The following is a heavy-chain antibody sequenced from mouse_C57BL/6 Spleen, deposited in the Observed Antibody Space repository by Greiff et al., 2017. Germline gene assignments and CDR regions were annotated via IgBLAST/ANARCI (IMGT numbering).Heavy chain of an antibody. Sequence: QVQLQQSGAELARPGASVKLSCKASGYTFTSYGISWVKQRTGQGLEWIGEIYPRSGNTYHNEKFKGKATLTADKSSSTAYMELRSLTSEDSAVYFCARAIGDYGAMDYWGQVTSVTVSS. J-gene: IGHJ4*01. CDR1: GYTFTSYG. V-gene: IGHV1-81*01. CDR3: ARAIGDYGAMDY. CDR2: IYPRSGNT. D-gene: IGHD2-14*01.